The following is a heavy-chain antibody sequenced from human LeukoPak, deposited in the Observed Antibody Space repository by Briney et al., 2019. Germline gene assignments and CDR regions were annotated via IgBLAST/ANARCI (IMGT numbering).Heavy chain of an antibody. CDR3: ARHKSGIDWFDP. CDR2: INHSGST. J-gene: IGHJ5*02. Sequence: SETLSLTCAVYGGSFSGYYWSWIRQPPGKGLEWIGEINHSGSTNYNPSLKSRVTISVDTSKNQFSLRVTSVTAADTALYYCARHKSGIDWFDPWGQGTLVTVSS. D-gene: IGHD1-14*01. CDR1: GGSFSGYY. V-gene: IGHV4-34*01.